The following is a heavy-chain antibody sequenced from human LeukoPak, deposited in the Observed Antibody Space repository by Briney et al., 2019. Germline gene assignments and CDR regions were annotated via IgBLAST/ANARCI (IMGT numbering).Heavy chain of an antibody. D-gene: IGHD6-6*01. Sequence: PSETLSLTCTVSGGSISSSSYYWGWIRQPPGKGLEWIGSIYYSGSTYYNPSLKSRVTISVDTSKNQFSLKLSSVTAADTAVYYCARGLAKLVGGYYFDYWGQGTLVTVSS. J-gene: IGHJ4*02. CDR2: IYYSGST. CDR3: ARGLAKLVGGYYFDY. CDR1: GGSISSSSYY. V-gene: IGHV4-39*07.